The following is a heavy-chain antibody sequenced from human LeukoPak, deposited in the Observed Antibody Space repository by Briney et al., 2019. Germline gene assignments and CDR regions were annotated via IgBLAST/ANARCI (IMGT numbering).Heavy chain of an antibody. D-gene: IGHD5-18*01. CDR1: GFPFSDYY. V-gene: IGHV3-11*03. CDR3: ARGGIQLCSVLDS. Sequence: SGGSLRLSCAASGFPFSDYYMSWIRQAPGKGLGWVSYIISSSTYANYADSVKGRFTISRDNAKSSLYLQMNSLRAEDTAVYYCARGGIQLCSVLDSWGQGTLVTVSS. J-gene: IGHJ4*02. CDR2: IISSSTYA.